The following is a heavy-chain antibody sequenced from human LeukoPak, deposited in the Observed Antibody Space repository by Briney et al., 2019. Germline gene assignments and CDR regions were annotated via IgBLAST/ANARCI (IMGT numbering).Heavy chain of an antibody. V-gene: IGHV3-7*01. D-gene: IGHD5-24*01. Sequence: PGGSLRLSCTASGFTFSSYWMNWVRQAPGKGLEWVANIKQDGSAKYYVDSVKGRFTISRDNAKRSLDLQVNSLRAEDTAVYYCTRSRRDGNDYWGQGTLVTVSS. CDR2: IKQDGSAK. J-gene: IGHJ4*02. CDR1: GFTFSSYW. CDR3: TRSRRDGNDY.